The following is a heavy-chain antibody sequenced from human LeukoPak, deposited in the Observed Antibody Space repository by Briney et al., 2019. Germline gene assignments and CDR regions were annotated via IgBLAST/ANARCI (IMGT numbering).Heavy chain of an antibody. D-gene: IGHD5-24*01. CDR1: GFTVSSNY. J-gene: IGHJ4*02. V-gene: IGHV3-66*01. CDR2: IYSGGST. CDR3: ASIEMATSLYYFDY. Sequence: GGSLRLSCAASGFTVSSNYMSWVRQAPGKGLEWVSVIYSGGSTYYADSVKGRFTISRDNSKNTLYLQMNSLRAEDTAVCYCASIEMATSLYYFDYWGQGTLVTVSS.